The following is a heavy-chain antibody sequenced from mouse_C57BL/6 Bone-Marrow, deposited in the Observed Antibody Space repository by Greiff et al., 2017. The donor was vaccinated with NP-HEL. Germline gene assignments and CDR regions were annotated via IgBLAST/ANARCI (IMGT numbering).Heavy chain of an antibody. CDR3: ARWAFAY. V-gene: IGHV1-76*01. J-gene: IGHJ3*01. CDR1: GYTFTDYY. Sequence: VKVVESGAELVRPGASVKLSCKASGYTFTDYYINWVKQRPGQGLEWIARIYPGSGNTYYNEKFKGKATLTAEKSSSTAYMQLSSLTSEDSAVYFCARWAFAYWGQGTLVTVSA. CDR2: IYPGSGNT.